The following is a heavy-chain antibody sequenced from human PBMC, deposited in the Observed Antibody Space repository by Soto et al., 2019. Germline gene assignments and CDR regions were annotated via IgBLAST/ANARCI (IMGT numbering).Heavy chain of an antibody. CDR1: GFTFSSYS. J-gene: IGHJ6*02. Sequence: GGSLRLSCAASGFTFSSYSMTWVRQAPGKGLEWVSSISSSSRYIYYADSVKGRFTISRDNAKNSLYLQMNSLRVEDTAVYYCARDLPAAIEYYYYGMDVWGQGTTVTVSS. CDR2: ISSSSRYI. CDR3: ARDLPAAIEYYYYGMDV. D-gene: IGHD2-2*01. V-gene: IGHV3-21*06.